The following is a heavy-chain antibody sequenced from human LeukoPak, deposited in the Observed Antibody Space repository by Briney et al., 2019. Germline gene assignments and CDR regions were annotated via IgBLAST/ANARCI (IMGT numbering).Heavy chain of an antibody. CDR3: ARGGDYYDSSGPLY. CDR1: GGSISSYY. D-gene: IGHD3-22*01. J-gene: IGHJ4*02. Sequence: PSETLSLTCTVSGGSISSYYWSWIRQPAGKGLEWIGRIYTSGSTNYNPSLKSRVTVSVDTSKNQFSLKLSSVTAADTAVYYCARGGDYYDSSGPLYWGQGTLVTVSS. CDR2: IYTSGST. V-gene: IGHV4-4*07.